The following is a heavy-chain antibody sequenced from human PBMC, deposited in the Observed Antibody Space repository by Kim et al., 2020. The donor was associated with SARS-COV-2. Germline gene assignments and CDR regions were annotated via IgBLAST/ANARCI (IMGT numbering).Heavy chain of an antibody. D-gene: IGHD2-15*01. CDR2: ISYDGSNK. V-gene: IGHV3-30*04. CDR1: GFTLSSYA. Sequence: GGSLRLSCAASGFTLSSYAMHWVRQAPGKGLEWVAFISYDGSNKYYADSVKGRFTISRDNSKNTLYLQMNSLRAEDTAVYYCARDEGGWDAFDFWGQGT. CDR3: ARDEGGWDAFDF. J-gene: IGHJ3*01.